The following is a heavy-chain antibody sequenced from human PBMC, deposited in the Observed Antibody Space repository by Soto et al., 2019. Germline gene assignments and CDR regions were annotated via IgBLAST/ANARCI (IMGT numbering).Heavy chain of an antibody. V-gene: IGHV3-33*01. CDR3: AGGTYFFDY. J-gene: IGHJ4*02. CDR1: GFTFSNYG. CDR2: ILSDGSNK. Sequence: QVQLVESGGDVVQPGRSLRLSCTTSGFTFSNYGMHWARQAPGKGLEWVAAILSDGSNKCYADSVKGRFTISRDNSKNTLYLQMNSLRAEDTAVYYCAGGTYFFDYCGKGTLVTVSS. D-gene: IGHD1-26*01.